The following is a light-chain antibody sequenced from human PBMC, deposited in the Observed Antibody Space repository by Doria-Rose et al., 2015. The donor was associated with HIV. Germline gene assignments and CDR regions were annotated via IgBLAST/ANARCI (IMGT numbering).Light chain of an antibody. J-gene: IGKJ1*01. CDR2: DGS. V-gene: IGKV3-20*01. Sequence: TQSPGTLSLSPGERATLSCRASQSFSSTYLAWYQQKPGQAPSLLIYDGSTRATGIPDRFSASGSGTDFTLTINRLEPEDFAQYYCHQYGTSWTFGQGTNVEI. CDR1: QSFSSTY. CDR3: HQYGTSWT.